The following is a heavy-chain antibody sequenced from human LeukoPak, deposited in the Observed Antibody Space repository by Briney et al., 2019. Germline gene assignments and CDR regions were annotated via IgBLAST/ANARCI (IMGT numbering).Heavy chain of an antibody. V-gene: IGHV4-39*01. Sequence: SETLSLTCTVSGGSIRSSSHYYSWIRQPPGKGLERVASISYAGRTYYNPSLKSRVIISEDTSKKQFSLRLSSVTAADTAVYYCARGYYDVLTGHPKNFDYWGQGTLVTVSS. CDR2: ISYAGRT. D-gene: IGHD3-9*01. CDR3: ARGYYDVLTGHPKNFDY. CDR1: GGSIRSSSHY. J-gene: IGHJ4*02.